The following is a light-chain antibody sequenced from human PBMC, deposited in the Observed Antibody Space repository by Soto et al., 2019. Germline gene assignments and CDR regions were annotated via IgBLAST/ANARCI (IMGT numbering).Light chain of an antibody. CDR1: QSITTW. Sequence: DIQMTQSPSTVSAYVGDSVTITCRASQSITTWLAWYQQRPGKAPKLLIYDVSSLQSGVPSRFSGSTSGAESTLTIRSLQPDDFASYYCQQYDYSRTFGQGTKVDIK. CDR3: QQYDYSRT. V-gene: IGKV1-5*01. CDR2: DVS. J-gene: IGKJ1*01.